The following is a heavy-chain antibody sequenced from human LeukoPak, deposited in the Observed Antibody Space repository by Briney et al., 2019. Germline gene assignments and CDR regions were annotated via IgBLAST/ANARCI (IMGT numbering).Heavy chain of an antibody. CDR1: GYTFTGYY. V-gene: IGHV1-2*02. CDR2: INPNSGGT. D-gene: IGHD6-19*01. Sequence: ASVKVSCKASGYTFTGYYMHWVRQAPGQGLEWMGWINPNSGGTNYAQKFQGRVTMTRDTSISTAYMELSRLRSDDTAVYYCARGPPSYSSGWDDAFDIWGQGTMVTVSS. J-gene: IGHJ3*02. CDR3: ARGPPSYSSGWDDAFDI.